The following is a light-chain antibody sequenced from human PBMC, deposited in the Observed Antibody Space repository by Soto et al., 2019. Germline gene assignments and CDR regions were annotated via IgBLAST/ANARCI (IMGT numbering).Light chain of an antibody. CDR1: SSDVGAYNY. Sequence: QSVLTQPASVSGSPGQSITISCTGTSSDVGAYNYVSWYQQHPGKAPKLMIYDVSNRPSGVFNRFSGSKSGNTASLTISGLQAEDEADYYCSSYTTSANYVFGTGTKVTVL. V-gene: IGLV2-14*01. CDR2: DVS. J-gene: IGLJ1*01. CDR3: SSYTTSANYV.